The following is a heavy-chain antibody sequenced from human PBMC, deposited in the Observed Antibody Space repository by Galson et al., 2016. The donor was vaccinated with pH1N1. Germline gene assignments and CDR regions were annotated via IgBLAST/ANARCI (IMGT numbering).Heavy chain of an antibody. CDR3: AHRLNGDYVGWFDP. CDR1: GFPLSTSRVG. CDR2: IYWNDDK. D-gene: IGHD4-17*01. Sequence: PALVKPTQTLTLTCTFSGFPLSTSRVGVGWMRQPPGTALEWLALIYWNDDKRYTPSLQSSLTITKDTTKNQVVLTMTNIDPVYTSTYYCAHRLNGDYVGWFDPWGQGTLVTVSS. J-gene: IGHJ5*02. V-gene: IGHV2-5*01.